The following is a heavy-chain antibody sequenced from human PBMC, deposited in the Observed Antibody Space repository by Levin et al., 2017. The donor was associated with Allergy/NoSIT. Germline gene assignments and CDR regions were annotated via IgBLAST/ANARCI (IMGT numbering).Heavy chain of an antibody. J-gene: IGHJ4*02. CDR2: INPNSGGT. V-gene: IGHV1-2*02. Sequence: GESLKISCKASGYTFTGYYMHWVRQAPGQGLEWMGWINPNSGGTNYAQKFQGRVTLTRDTSISTAYMELSRLRSDDTAVYYCAGGLLVRGVITYYFDCWGQGTLVTVAS. CDR3: AGGLLVRGVITYYFDC. CDR1: GYTFTGYY. D-gene: IGHD3-10*01.